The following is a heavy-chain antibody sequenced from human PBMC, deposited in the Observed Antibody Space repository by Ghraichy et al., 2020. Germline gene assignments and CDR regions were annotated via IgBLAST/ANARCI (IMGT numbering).Heavy chain of an antibody. Sequence: ASVKVSCKASGYTFTSYYMHWVRQAPGQGLEWMGIINPSGGSTSYAQKFQGRVTMTRDTSTSTVYMELSSLRSEDTAVYYCARDDDPPRWGSWVGMDVWGQGTTVTVSS. D-gene: IGHD3-16*01. CDR3: ARDDDPPRWGSWVGMDV. V-gene: IGHV1-46*01. J-gene: IGHJ6*02. CDR1: GYTFTSYY. CDR2: INPSGGST.